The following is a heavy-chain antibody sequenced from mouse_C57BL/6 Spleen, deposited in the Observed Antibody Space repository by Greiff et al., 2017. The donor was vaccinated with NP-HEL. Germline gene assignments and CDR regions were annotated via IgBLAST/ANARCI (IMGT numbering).Heavy chain of an antibody. Sequence: QVQLQQSGAELVRPGTSVKVSCKASGYAFTNYLIEWVKQRPGQGLEWIGVINPGSGGTNYNEKFKGKATLTADKSSSTAYMQLSSLTSEDSAVDFCARSDGGYYFDYWGQGTTLTVSS. CDR3: ARSDGGYYFDY. CDR2: INPGSGGT. V-gene: IGHV1-54*01. J-gene: IGHJ2*01. CDR1: GYAFTNYL.